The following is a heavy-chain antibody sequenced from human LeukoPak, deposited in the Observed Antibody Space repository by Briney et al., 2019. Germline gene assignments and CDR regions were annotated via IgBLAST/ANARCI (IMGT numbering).Heavy chain of an antibody. J-gene: IGHJ4*02. CDR3: ARNGDSSGYYSGRFDY. D-gene: IGHD3-22*01. Sequence: SETLSLTCTVSGGSISSYYWSWIRQPPGKGLEWIGYIYYSGSTNYNPSLKSRVTISVDTSKNQFSLKLSSVTAADTAVYYCARNGDSSGYYSGRFDYWGQETLVAVSS. V-gene: IGHV4-59*01. CDR1: GGSISSYY. CDR2: IYYSGST.